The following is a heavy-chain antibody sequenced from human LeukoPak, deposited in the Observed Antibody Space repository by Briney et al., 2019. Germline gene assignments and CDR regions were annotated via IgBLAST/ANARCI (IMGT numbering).Heavy chain of an antibody. CDR1: GGSISSSSYY. Sequence: NSSETLSLTCTVSGGSISSSSYYWGWIRQPPGKGLEWIGSIYYSGSTYYNPSLKSRVTISVDTSKNQFSLKLSSVTAADTAVYYCARVWNYYGSGSDQSTYGFDIWGQGTMVTVSS. J-gene: IGHJ3*02. V-gene: IGHV4-39*07. D-gene: IGHD3-10*01. CDR3: ARVWNYYGSGSDQSTYGFDI. CDR2: IYYSGST.